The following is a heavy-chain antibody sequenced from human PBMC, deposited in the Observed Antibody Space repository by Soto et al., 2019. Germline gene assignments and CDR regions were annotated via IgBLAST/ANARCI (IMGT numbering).Heavy chain of an antibody. CDR1: GGSTSSGDYY. J-gene: IGHJ3*02. D-gene: IGHD1-26*01. CDR2: IYYSGST. Sequence: PSETLSLTCTVSGGSTSSGDYYWSWIRQPPGKGLEWIGYIYYSGSTYYNPSLKSRVTISVDTTKNQFSLKLSSVTAADTAVYYCARGIVGATSFDAFDIWGQGTMVTVSS. V-gene: IGHV4-30-4*01. CDR3: ARGIVGATSFDAFDI.